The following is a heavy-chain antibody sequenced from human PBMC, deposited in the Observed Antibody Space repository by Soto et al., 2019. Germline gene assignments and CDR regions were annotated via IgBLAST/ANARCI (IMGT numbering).Heavy chain of an antibody. CDR3: ARDVGLHYYYGMDV. CDR2: MNPNSGNT. J-gene: IGHJ6*02. V-gene: IGHV1-8*01. Sequence: ASVKVSCKASGYTFTSYDINWVRQATGQGLEWMGWMNPNSGNTGYAQKFQGRVTMTRNTSTSTAYMELSSLRSEDTAVYYCARDVGLHYYYGMDVWGQGTTVTVSS. D-gene: IGHD6-25*01. CDR1: GYTFTSYD.